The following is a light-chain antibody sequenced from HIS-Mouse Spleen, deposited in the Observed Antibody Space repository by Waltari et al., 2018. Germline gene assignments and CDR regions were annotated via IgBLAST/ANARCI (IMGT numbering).Light chain of an antibody. Sequence: QPASVSGSPGQSITISCTGTSSDVGGYNYVSWYQQHPGKAPKLMIYEVSNRPSGVSNRFSGSKSGNTASLTISGLQAEDEADYYCSSYTSSSTPVVFGGGTKLTVL. CDR2: EVS. CDR1: SSDVGGYNY. V-gene: IGLV2-14*01. CDR3: SSYTSSSTPVV. J-gene: IGLJ2*01.